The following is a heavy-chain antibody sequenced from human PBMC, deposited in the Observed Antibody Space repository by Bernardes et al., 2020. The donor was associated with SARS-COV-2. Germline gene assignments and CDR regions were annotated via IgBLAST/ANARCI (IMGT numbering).Heavy chain of an antibody. D-gene: IGHD5-18*01. J-gene: IGHJ6*02. CDR3: AKDWGAYTSGSYYYGMDV. V-gene: IGHV3-30*18. CDR1: GFTFSSYG. Sequence: GGSLRLSCAASGFTFSSYGMHWVRQAPGKGLEWVAVISYDESEKYFADSVKGRFTISRDNSRNTLFLQMNSLRAEDTAVYYCAKDWGAYTSGSYYYGMDVWGQGTTVTGSS. CDR2: ISYDESEK.